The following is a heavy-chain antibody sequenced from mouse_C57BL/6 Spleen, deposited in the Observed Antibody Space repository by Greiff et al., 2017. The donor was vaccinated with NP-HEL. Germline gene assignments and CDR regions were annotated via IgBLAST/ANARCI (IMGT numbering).Heavy chain of an antibody. CDR1: GYTFTDYN. CDR2: INPNNGGT. CDR3: AYSNYGYFDV. Sequence: EVKLQESGPELVKPGASVKMSCKASGYTFTDYNMHWVKQSHGKSLEWIGYINPNNGGTSYNQKFKGKATLTVNKSSSTAYMELRSLTSEDSAVYYCAYSNYGYFDVWGTGTTVTVSS. J-gene: IGHJ1*03. D-gene: IGHD2-5*01. V-gene: IGHV1-22*01.